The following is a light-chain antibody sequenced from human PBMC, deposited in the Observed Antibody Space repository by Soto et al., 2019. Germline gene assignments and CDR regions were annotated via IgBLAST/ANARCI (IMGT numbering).Light chain of an antibody. V-gene: IGKV1-9*01. CDR3: QQLNSYPLT. CDR2: AAS. CDR1: QGISSY. J-gene: IGKJ4*01. Sequence: DTQMTQSPSSPYASVGHRVPITCRASQGISSYLAWYQQKPGKAPKLLIYAASTLQSGVPSRFSGSGSGTEFTLTISSLQPEDFATYYCQQLNSYPLTFGGGTKVDI.